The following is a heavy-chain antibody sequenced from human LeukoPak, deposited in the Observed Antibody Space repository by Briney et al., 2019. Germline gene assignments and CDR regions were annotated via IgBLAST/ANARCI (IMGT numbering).Heavy chain of an antibody. CDR2: INHSGST. Sequence: SSETLSLTCAVYGGSFSGYYWSWIRQPPGKGLEWIGEINHSGSTNYNPPLKSRVTISVDTSKNQFSLKLSSVTAADTAVYYCASRRRGYSYGYLVYWGQGTLVTVSS. J-gene: IGHJ4*02. CDR3: ASRRRGYSYGYLVY. D-gene: IGHD5-18*01. CDR1: GGSFSGYY. V-gene: IGHV4-34*01.